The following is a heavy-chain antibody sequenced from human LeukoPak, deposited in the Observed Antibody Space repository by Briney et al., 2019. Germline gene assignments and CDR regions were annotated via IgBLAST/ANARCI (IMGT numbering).Heavy chain of an antibody. V-gene: IGHV3-48*01. CDR1: GFSFSSYS. Sequence: GGSLRLSCAVSGFSFSSYSMNWVRQAPGKGLEWISYIWSESKISYADSVKGRFTISRDNSKNTLYLQMNSLRAEDTAVYYCARGGSYLSAFDIWGQGTMVTVSS. D-gene: IGHD1-26*01. CDR2: IWSESKI. CDR3: ARGGSYLSAFDI. J-gene: IGHJ3*02.